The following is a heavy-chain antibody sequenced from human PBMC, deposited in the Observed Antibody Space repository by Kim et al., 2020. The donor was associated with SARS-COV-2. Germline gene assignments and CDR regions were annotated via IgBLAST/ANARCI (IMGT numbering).Heavy chain of an antibody. V-gene: IGHV1-2*06. Sequence: ASVKVSCKASGYTLTGYYMHWVRQAPGQWLEWMGRINPNRGGTNYAQKFQGRVTMTRDTSISTAYMELSRLRSDDTAVYYSWRDGISIFGVVILNWLDPW. J-gene: IGHJ5*02. CDR2: INPNRGGT. CDR1: GYTLTGYY. CDR3: WRDGISIFGVVILNWLDP. D-gene: IGHD3-3*01.